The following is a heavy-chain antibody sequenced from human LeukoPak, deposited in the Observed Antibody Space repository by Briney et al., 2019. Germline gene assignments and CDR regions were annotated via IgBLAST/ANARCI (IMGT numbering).Heavy chain of an antibody. Sequence: GGSLCLSCAASGFTLKIYPMHWVRQAPGKGLEWLSVISHDGSDKNNADSVKGRFIISRDNSKNTIYLQLNSLRPEDTAMYYCAREGVQTTVAAFDIWGLGTLVIVSS. CDR3: AREGVQTTVAAFDI. V-gene: IGHV3-30*04. J-gene: IGHJ3*02. CDR2: ISHDGSDK. D-gene: IGHD4-17*01. CDR1: GFTLKIYP.